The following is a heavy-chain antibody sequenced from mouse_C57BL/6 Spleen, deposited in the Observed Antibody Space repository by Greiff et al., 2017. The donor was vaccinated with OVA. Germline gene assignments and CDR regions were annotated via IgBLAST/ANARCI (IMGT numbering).Heavy chain of an antibody. V-gene: IGHV10-1*01. Sequence: EVQLKESGGGLVQPKGSLKLSCAASGFSFNTYAMNWVRQAPGKGLEWVARIRSKSNNYATYYADSVKDRFTISRDDSESMLYLQMNNLKTEDTAMYYCVRHGDWGVFAYWGQGTLVTVSA. J-gene: IGHJ3*01. CDR1: GFSFNTYA. D-gene: IGHD4-1*01. CDR2: IRSKSNNYAT. CDR3: VRHGDWGVFAY.